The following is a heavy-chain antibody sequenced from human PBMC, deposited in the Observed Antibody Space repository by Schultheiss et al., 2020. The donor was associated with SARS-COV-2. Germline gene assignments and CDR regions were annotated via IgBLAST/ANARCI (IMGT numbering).Heavy chain of an antibody. V-gene: IGHV4-59*04. Sequence: SETLSLTCTVSGGSISSYYWTWIRQPPGKGLEWIGYIYYSGSTYYNPSLKSRVTISVDTSKNQFSLKLSSVTAADTAVYYCLASGYPFDYWGRGTLVTVSS. D-gene: IGHD1-1*01. CDR1: GGSISSYY. CDR2: IYYSGST. J-gene: IGHJ4*02. CDR3: LASGYPFDY.